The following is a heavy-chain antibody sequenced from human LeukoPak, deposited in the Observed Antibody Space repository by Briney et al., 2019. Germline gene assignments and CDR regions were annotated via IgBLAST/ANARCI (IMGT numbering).Heavy chain of an antibody. CDR2: ISGSGGST. CDR1: GFTFSSYA. Sequence: GGSLRLSCAASGFTFSSYAMSWVRQAPEKGLEWVSAISGSGGSTYYAGSVKGRFTISRDNSKNTLYLQMNSLRAEDTAVYYCAKGSSTSWDPKAFDYWGQGTLVTVSS. J-gene: IGHJ4*02. D-gene: IGHD2-2*01. CDR3: AKGSSTSWDPKAFDY. V-gene: IGHV3-23*01.